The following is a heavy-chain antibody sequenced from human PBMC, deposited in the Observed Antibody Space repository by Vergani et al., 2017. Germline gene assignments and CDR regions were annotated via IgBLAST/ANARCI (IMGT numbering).Heavy chain of an antibody. V-gene: IGHV4-38-2*02. CDR1: GYSISSDYY. J-gene: IGHJ5*02. CDR2: IYHGENT. CDR3: VRDSWRSDLRGVYWFDT. Sequence: QVQLQESGPGLVKPSETLSLTCTVSGYSISSDYYWGWIRQSPGKGLEWLGSIYHGENTFYNPSLKSRVAISADTSKNQFSLKVTSVTAADTAVYYCVRDSWRSDLRGVYWFDTWGQGTLVSVSS. D-gene: IGHD3-10*01.